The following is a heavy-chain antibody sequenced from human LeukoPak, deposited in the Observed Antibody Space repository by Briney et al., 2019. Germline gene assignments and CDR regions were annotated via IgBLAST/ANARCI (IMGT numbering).Heavy chain of an antibody. J-gene: IGHJ4*02. CDR1: GFTVSSNY. Sequence: GGSLRLSCAASGFTVSSNYMSWVRQAPGKGLEWVSVIYSGGSTYYADSVKGRFTISRDNSKNTLYLQMNSLRAEDTAVYYCAKEYSSGYYSYYFDYWGQGTLVTVSS. CDR3: AKEYSSGYYSYYFDY. D-gene: IGHD3-22*01. CDR2: IYSGGST. V-gene: IGHV3-53*01.